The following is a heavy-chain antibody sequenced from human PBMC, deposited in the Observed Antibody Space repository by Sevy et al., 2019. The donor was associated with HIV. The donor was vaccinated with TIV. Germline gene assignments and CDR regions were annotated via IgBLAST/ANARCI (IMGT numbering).Heavy chain of an antibody. CDR3: ARLYDPRGRMEFDP. CDR1: GGSISTHS. V-gene: IGHV4-59*11. Sequence: SETLSLTCTFSGGSISTHSWSWIRRPPGKGLEWIGYMYYSGNTNYNPTLKSRVTMSMDASKNQFSLNRSSVTAADTAVYYCARLYDPRGRMEFDPWGQGTLVTVSS. D-gene: IGHD3-3*01. CDR2: MYYSGNT. J-gene: IGHJ5*02.